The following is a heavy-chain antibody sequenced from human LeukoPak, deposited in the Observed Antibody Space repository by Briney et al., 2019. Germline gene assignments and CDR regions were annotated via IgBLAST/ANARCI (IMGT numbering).Heavy chain of an antibody. D-gene: IGHD3-10*01. V-gene: IGHV3-66*01. CDR1: GFTVSSNY. CDR3: ARALGGSGSFILDY. J-gene: IGHJ4*02. CDR2: IYSSGST. Sequence: GGSLRLSCAASGFTVSSNYMSWVRQAPGKGLEWVSVIYSSGSTYYADSVKGRFTISRDNSKNTLYLQMNSLRAEDTAVYYCARALGGSGSFILDYWGQGTLVTVSS.